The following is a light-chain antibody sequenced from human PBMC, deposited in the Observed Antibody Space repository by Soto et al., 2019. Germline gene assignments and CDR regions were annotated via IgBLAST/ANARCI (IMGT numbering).Light chain of an antibody. V-gene: IGLV2-14*03. CDR2: DVT. J-gene: IGLJ1*01. Sequence: QSVLTQPASVSGSPGQSISISCIGTSSDVGAFNYVSWYQHHPGKAPQLIIYDVTSRPSGVSNRFSASKSGNTASLTISGLQAEDEADYYCSSYTTRNTEVFGTGTKVHRP. CDR3: SSYTTRNTEV. CDR1: SSDVGAFNY.